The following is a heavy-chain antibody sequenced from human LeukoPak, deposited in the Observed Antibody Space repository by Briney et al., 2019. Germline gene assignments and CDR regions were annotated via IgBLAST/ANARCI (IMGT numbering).Heavy chain of an antibody. V-gene: IGHV4-59*12. J-gene: IGHJ5*02. CDR1: GGSISSYY. Sequence: PSETLSLTCTVSGGSISSYYWSWIRQPPGKGLEWIAYIYYYGSTNYNPSLKSRVTISVDTSKNQFSLKLSSVTAADTAVYYCARVRKFAPPDPWGQGTLVTVSS. CDR3: ARVRKFAPPDP. CDR2: IYYYGST.